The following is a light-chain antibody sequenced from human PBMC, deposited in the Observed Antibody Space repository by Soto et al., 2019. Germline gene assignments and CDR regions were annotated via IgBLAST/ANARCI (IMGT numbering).Light chain of an antibody. CDR3: QQRSNWPPIT. J-gene: IGKJ5*01. CDR2: DAS. V-gene: IGKV3-11*01. CDR1: QSVSSY. Sequence: ELVLTQSPATLSLSPGERATLSCRASQSVSSYLAWYQQKPGQAPRLLIYDASNRATGIPARFSGSGSGTDYTLTISSLEPEDLAVYYCQQRSNWPPITFGQGTRLEI.